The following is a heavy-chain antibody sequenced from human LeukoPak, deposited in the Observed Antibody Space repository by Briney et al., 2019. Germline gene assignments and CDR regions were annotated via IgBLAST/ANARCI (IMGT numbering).Heavy chain of an antibody. CDR1: GGTFSSYA. CDR3: ARGERGEIRYYDWLQFGLNYYYYYMDV. D-gene: IGHD3-9*01. V-gene: IGHV1-8*02. CDR2: MNPNSGNT. Sequence: GASVKVSCKASGGTFSSYAISWVRQATGQGLEWMGWMNPNSGNTGYAHKFQGRVSMTRNTSICTAYMELSSLRSEDTAVYYCARGERGEIRYYDWLQFGLNYYYYYMDVWGKGTTVTISS. J-gene: IGHJ6*03.